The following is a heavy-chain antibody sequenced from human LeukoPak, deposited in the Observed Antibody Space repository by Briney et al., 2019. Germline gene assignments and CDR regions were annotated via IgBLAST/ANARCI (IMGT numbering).Heavy chain of an antibody. D-gene: IGHD6-13*01. Sequence: GESLKISCKGSGSSFTSYWIGWVRQMPGKGLEWMGIIYPGDSDTRYSPSFQGQVTISADKSISTAYLQWSSLKASDTAMYYCAKCRAAAGPLVAFDIWGQGTMVTVSS. CDR2: IYPGDSDT. J-gene: IGHJ3*02. V-gene: IGHV5-51*01. CDR1: GSSFTSYW. CDR3: AKCRAAAGPLVAFDI.